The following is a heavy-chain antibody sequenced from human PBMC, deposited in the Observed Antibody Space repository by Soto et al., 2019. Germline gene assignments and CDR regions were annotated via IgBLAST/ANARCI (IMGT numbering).Heavy chain of an antibody. CDR3: PGNSSTSVVYWSLDL. J-gene: IGHJ2*01. V-gene: IGHV4-4*02. D-gene: IGHD2-15*01. CDR2: IRHTGST. CDR1: GGSITSTDW. Sequence: QVQLQESGPGLVKPSETLSLTCAISGGSITSTDWWSWVSQSPGKGLGWIGEIRHTGSTHYSPSHQTRFTIAMDRSQTQISINLNSVTAADAAVYYCPGNSSTSVVYWSLDLWGRGSLVTVSS.